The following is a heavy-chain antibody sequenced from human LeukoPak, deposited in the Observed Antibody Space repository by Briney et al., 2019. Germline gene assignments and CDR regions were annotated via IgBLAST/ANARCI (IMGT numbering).Heavy chain of an antibody. CDR3: ARANVSGSSSSNWYFDL. J-gene: IGHJ2*01. CDR1: GGTFSSYA. Sequence: GASVKVSCKASGGTFSSYAISWVRQAPGQGLEWMGGIIPIFGTANYAQKFQGRVTITADESTSTAYMELSSLRSEDTAVYYCARANVSGSSSSNWYFDLWGRGTLVTVSS. D-gene: IGHD6-6*01. CDR2: IIPIFGTA. V-gene: IGHV1-69*13.